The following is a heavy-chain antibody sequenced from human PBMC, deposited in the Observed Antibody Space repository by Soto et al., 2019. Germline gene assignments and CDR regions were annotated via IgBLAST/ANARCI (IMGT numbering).Heavy chain of an antibody. CDR2: IYYSGST. D-gene: IGHD3-9*01. V-gene: IGHV4-59*01. J-gene: IGHJ4*02. CDR1: GGSISSYY. Sequence: SETLSLTCTVSGGSISSYYWSWIRQPPGKGLEWIGHIYYSGSTNYNPSLKSRVTISVDTSKNQFSLKLSSVTAADTAVYYCARETVIDGWEEYFDYWGQGTLVTVSS. CDR3: ARETVIDGWEEYFDY.